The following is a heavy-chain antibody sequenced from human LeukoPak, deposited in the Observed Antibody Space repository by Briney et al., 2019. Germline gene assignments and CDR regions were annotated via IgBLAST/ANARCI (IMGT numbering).Heavy chain of an antibody. Sequence: SQTLSLTCTVSGGSISSGGYYWSWIRQPPGKGLEWIGYISYSGSTYYSPSLKSRVIISVDMSKNQFSLKLSSVTAADTAVYYCASSIRAIDFWGQGTLVTVSS. V-gene: IGHV4-30-4*01. J-gene: IGHJ4*02. CDR1: GGSISSGGYY. D-gene: IGHD3-10*01. CDR2: ISYSGST. CDR3: ASSIRAIDF.